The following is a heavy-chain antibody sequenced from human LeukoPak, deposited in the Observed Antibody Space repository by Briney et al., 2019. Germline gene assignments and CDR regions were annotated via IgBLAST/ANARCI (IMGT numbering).Heavy chain of an antibody. V-gene: IGHV3-9*01. CDR2: ISWNSGSI. CDR3: ASSGSSWYGAFDI. J-gene: IGHJ3*02. D-gene: IGHD6-13*01. CDR1: GFTFDDYA. Sequence: GGSLRLSCAASGFTFDDYAMHWVRQAPGKGLEWVSGISWNSGSIGYADSVKGRFTISRDNAKNSLYLQMSSLRAEDTAVYYCASSGSSWYGAFDIWGQGTMVTVSS.